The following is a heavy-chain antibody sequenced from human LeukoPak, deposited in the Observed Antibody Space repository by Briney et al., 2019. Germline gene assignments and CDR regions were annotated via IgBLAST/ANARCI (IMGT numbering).Heavy chain of an antibody. CDR3: ARHGPYYYDSSGNYFDY. CDR1: GGSISSGDYY. V-gene: IGHV4-30-4*01. CDR2: IYYSGST. J-gene: IGHJ4*02. Sequence: SESLSLTCTVSGGSISSGDYYWSWIRQPPGKGLEWIGYIYYSGSTYYNPSLKSRVTISVDTSKNQFSLKLSSVTAADTAVYYCARHGPYYYDSSGNYFDYWGQGTLVTVSS. D-gene: IGHD3-22*01.